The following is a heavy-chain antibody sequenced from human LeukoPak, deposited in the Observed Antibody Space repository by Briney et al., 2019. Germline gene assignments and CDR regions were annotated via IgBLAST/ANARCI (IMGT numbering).Heavy chain of an antibody. V-gene: IGHV4-30-4*08. CDR1: GGSISSGSYY. Sequence: SSETLSLTCTVSGGSISSGSYYWSWIRQPPGKGLEWIGYIYYSGSTYYNPSLKSRVTISVDTSKNQFSLKLSSVTAADTAVYYCARGHHNFYGGNSYDAFDIWGQGTMVTVSS. D-gene: IGHD4-23*01. CDR3: ARGHHNFYGGNSYDAFDI. CDR2: IYYSGST. J-gene: IGHJ3*02.